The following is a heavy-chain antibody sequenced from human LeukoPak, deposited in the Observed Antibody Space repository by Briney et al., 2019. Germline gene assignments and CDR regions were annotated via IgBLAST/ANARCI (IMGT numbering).Heavy chain of an antibody. D-gene: IGHD6-6*01. Sequence: GRSLRLSCAASGFTFSSYSMNWVRQAPGKGLEWVSSISSSSSYIYYADSVKGRFTISRDNAKNSLYLQMNSLRAEDTAVYYCARDPWSSSFRLDYWGQGTLVTVSS. CDR2: ISSSSSYI. CDR3: ARDPWSSSFRLDY. J-gene: IGHJ4*02. CDR1: GFTFSSYS. V-gene: IGHV3-21*01.